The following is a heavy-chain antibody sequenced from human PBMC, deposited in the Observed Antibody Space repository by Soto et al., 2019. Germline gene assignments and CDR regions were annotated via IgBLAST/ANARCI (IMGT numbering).Heavy chain of an antibody. V-gene: IGHV1-46*02. J-gene: IGHJ3*02. CDR3: AAESGILWFGELRNDGFDI. CDR2: INPSGGST. Sequence: ASVKVSCKASGYTFNSYYMHWVRHAPGQGLEWMGIINPSGGSTSYAQKFQGRVTMTRDMSTSTAYMELSSLRSEDTAVYYCAAESGILWFGELRNDGFDIWGHGTMVTVSS. CDR1: GYTFNSYY. D-gene: IGHD3-10*01.